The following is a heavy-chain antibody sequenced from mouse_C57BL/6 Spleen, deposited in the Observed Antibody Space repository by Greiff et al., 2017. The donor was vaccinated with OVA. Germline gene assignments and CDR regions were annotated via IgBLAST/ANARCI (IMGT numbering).Heavy chain of an antibody. CDR1: GFTFSDYG. CDR3: APIYYDYDRAMDY. D-gene: IGHD2-4*01. V-gene: IGHV5-17*01. J-gene: IGHJ4*01. CDR2: ISSGSSTI. Sequence: EVMLVESGGGLVKPGGSLKLSCAASGFTFSDYGMHWVRQAPEKGLEWVAYISSGSSTIYYADTVKGRFTISRDNAKNTLFLQMTSLRSEDTAMYYCAPIYYDYDRAMDYWGQGTSVTVSS.